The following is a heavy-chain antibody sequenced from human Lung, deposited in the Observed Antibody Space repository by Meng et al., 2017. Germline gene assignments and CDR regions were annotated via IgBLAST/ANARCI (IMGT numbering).Heavy chain of an antibody. D-gene: IGHD3-10*01. CDR1: GGSISGSY. CDR3: ARERHSTIIRGVIDF. J-gene: IGHJ4*02. CDR2: INHGGST. Sequence: QVQPRTSAARLLRPAESLSLPCAVYGGSISGSYWSWIRQSPAKGLEWNGKINHGGSTNYNPSLESRVTISVDTPKNQFSLRLTSMTVADTAVYYCARERHSTIIRGVIDFWGQGALVTVSS. V-gene: IGHV4-34*01.